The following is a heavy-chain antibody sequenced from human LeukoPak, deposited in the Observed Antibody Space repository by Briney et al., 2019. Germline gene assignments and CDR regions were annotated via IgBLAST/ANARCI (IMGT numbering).Heavy chain of an antibody. CDR1: GFAFSNYW. V-gene: IGHV3-7*01. J-gene: IGHJ4*02. D-gene: IGHD6-19*01. CDR2: IRQDGGEK. Sequence: PGGSLRPSCAASGFAFSNYWINWVRQAPGKGLEWVAIIRQDGGEKLYVDSVKGRFTISRDNAKNSLYLQMNSLRAEDTAVYYCVAGSGWLPDYWGQGTQVTVSS. CDR3: VAGSGWLPDY.